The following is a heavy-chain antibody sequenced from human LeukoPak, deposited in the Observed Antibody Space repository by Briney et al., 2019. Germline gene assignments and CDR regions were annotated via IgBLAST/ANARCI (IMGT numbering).Heavy chain of an antibody. V-gene: IGHV1-46*01. CDR2: INPSGGST. J-gene: IGHJ4*02. CDR1: GYSFIHFY. Sequence: ASVKVSCKASGYSFIHFYIHWVGQVPGQGLQGMGMINPSGGSTRYPQNFQGRVTMTRDTCTSTVDMELSTLRSEDTAVYYCARGGAVGAVTLDYWGQGALVTVSS. CDR3: ARGGAVGAVTLDY. D-gene: IGHD1-26*01.